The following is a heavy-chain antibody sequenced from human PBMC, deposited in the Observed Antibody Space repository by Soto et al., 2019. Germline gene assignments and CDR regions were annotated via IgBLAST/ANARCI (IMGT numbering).Heavy chain of an antibody. J-gene: IGHJ6*03. D-gene: IGHD2-15*01. Sequence: QVQLQQWGAGLLMPSETLSLTCAVYGGSFSGYYWSWIRQPPGKGLEWIGEINHSGSTNYNPSLKSRVTISVDTSKNQFSLKLSSVTAADTAVYYCARGQGSPYYYYYMDVWGKGTTVTVSS. CDR2: INHSGST. CDR1: GGSFSGYY. V-gene: IGHV4-34*01. CDR3: ARGQGSPYYYYYMDV.